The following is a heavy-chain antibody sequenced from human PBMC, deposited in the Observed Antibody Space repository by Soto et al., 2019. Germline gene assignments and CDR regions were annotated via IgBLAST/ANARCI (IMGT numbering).Heavy chain of an antibody. CDR2: IYHSGST. D-gene: IGHD3-10*01. CDR3: AGVHYYGSDSFGY. Sequence: SETLSLTCSVSAYSISSGYYWGWIRQPPGKGLEWIGSIYHSGSTYYNPSLKSRFTISIDTSKNQFSLKLSSVTAADTAVYYGAGVHYYGSDSFGYWGKGTLVTVSS. CDR1: AYSISSGYY. V-gene: IGHV4-38-2*01. J-gene: IGHJ4*02.